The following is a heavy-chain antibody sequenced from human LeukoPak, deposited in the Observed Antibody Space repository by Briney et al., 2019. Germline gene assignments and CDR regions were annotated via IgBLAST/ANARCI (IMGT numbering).Heavy chain of an antibody. CDR3: ARDLVVVPAAIEDWFDP. J-gene: IGHJ5*02. D-gene: IGHD2-2*02. V-gene: IGHV4-4*07. CDR1: GDSISSYY. CDR2: IYTSGST. Sequence: SETLSLTCSVSGDSISSYYWGWIRQPAGKGLEWIGRIYTSGSTNYNPSLKSRVTMSVDTSKNQFSLKLSSVTAADTAVYYCARDLVVVPAAIEDWFDPWGQGTLVTVSS.